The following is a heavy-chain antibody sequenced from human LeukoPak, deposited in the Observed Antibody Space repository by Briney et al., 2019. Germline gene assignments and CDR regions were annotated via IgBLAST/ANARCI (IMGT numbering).Heavy chain of an antibody. D-gene: IGHD3-10*01. CDR1: GGTFSSYA. V-gene: IGHV1-69*06. CDR2: IIPIFGTA. J-gene: IGHJ4*02. CDR3: ARVASFTMVRGVFQDYFDY. Sequence: ASVKVSCKASGGTFSSYAISWVRQAPGQGLEWMGGIIPIFGTANYAQKFQGRVTITADKSTSTAYMELSSLRSDDTAVYYCARVASFTMVRGVFQDYFDYWGQGTLVTVSS.